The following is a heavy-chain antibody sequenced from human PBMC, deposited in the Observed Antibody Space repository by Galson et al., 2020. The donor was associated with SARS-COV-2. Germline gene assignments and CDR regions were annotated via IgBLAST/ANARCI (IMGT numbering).Heavy chain of an antibody. V-gene: IGHV1-69*13. Sequence: SVKVSCKASGGTFSSYAISWVRQAPGQGLEWMGGIIPIFGTANYAQKFQGRVTITADESTSTAYMELSSLRSEDTAVYYCARAPVTMIVVVNAFDIWGQGTMVTVSS. CDR2: IIPIFGTA. D-gene: IGHD3-22*01. CDR1: GGTFSSYA. CDR3: ARAPVTMIVVVNAFDI. J-gene: IGHJ3*02.